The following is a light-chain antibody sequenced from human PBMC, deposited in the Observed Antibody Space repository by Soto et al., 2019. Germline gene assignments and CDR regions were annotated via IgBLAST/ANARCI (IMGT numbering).Light chain of an antibody. CDR2: GAS. CDR3: QQYNNWPLYT. J-gene: IGKJ2*01. CDR1: QSVSSN. Sequence: EVVMTQSPATLSVSPGERATLSCRASQSVSSNLAGYQQKPGQPPSLLIYGASPRATGIPARFSGSGSGTEFTLPISSLQSADFAVYYCQQYNNWPLYTFGQGTKLEIK. V-gene: IGKV3D-15*01.